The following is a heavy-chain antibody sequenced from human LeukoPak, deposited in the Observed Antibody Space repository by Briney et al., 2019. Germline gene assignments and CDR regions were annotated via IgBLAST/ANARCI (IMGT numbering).Heavy chain of an antibody. CDR3: VRDFRSADY. J-gene: IGHJ4*02. V-gene: IGHV3-74*01. Sequence: GGSLRLSCAASGNYWMHWVRQVPGKGLVWVSHINSDGSWTSYADSVKGRFTISKDNAKNTVYLQMNSLRVEDTAVYYCVRDFRSADYWGQGTLVTASS. CDR1: GNYW. CDR2: INSDGSWT.